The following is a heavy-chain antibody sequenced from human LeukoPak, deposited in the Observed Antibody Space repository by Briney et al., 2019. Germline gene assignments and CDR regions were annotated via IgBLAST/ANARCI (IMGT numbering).Heavy chain of an antibody. D-gene: IGHD3-3*01. Sequence: RASVSVSCKVSGYTLTELSMHWVRQAPGKGREWVGGFDPEDGETIYAQKFQGRVTMTEDTSTDTAYMELSSLRSEDTAVYYCASLTIFGVVTDYWGQGTLVTVSS. CDR3: ASLTIFGVVTDY. CDR1: GYTLTELS. J-gene: IGHJ4*02. CDR2: FDPEDGET. V-gene: IGHV1-24*01.